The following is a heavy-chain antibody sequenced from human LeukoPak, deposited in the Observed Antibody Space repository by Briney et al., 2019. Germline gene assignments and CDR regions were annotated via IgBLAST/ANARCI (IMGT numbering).Heavy chain of an antibody. CDR1: GGSFSGYY. V-gene: IGHV4-34*01. CDR3: ARDTLSGSYKLDY. D-gene: IGHD1-26*01. Sequence: PSETLSLTCAVYGGSFSGYYWSWIRQPPGKGLEWIGEINHSGSTNYNPSLKSRVTISVDTSKNQFSLKLSSVTAADTAVYYCARDTLSGSYKLDYWGQGTLVTVSS. CDR2: INHSGST. J-gene: IGHJ4*02.